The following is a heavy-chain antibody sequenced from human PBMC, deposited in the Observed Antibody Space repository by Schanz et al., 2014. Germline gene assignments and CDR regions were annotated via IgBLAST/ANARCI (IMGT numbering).Heavy chain of an antibody. CDR2: FNDGGVNK. J-gene: IGHJ4*02. Sequence: EVQLAESGGGLVQPGGSLRLSCAASGFTFSSHWMHWVRQAPGKGLEWVSSFNDGGVNKYYADSVKGRFTISSDNSKSTLYLQMSSLRAEDTAVYYCAKSQGSSFDSWGQGTLVTVSS. CDR3: AKSQGSSFDS. CDR1: GFTFSSHW. D-gene: IGHD6-13*01. V-gene: IGHV3-23*04.